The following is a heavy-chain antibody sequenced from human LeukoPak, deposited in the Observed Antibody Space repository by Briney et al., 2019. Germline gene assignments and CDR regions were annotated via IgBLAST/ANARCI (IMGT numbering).Heavy chain of an antibody. J-gene: IGHJ1*01. D-gene: IGHD4-23*01. CDR3: ARDSHDYGGKPEYFQH. CDR1: GFTFSDYY. Sequence: GGSLRLSCAASGFTFSDYYMSWIRQAPGKGLEWVSYISSSGSTIYYADSVKGRFTISRDNAKNSLYLQMNSLRAEDTAVYYCARDSHDYGGKPEYFQHWGQGTLVTVSS. CDR2: ISSSGSTI. V-gene: IGHV3-11*01.